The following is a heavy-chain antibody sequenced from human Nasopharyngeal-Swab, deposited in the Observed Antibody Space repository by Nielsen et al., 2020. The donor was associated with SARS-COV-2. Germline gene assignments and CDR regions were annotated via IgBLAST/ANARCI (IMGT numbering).Heavy chain of an antibody. CDR2: INHSGST. J-gene: IGHJ6*02. D-gene: IGHD3-22*01. CDR1: GGSFSGYY. V-gene: IGHV4-34*01. Sequence: SQTLSLTCAVYGGSFSGYYWSWIRQPPGKGLEWIGEINHSGSTNYNPSLKSRVTISVDTSKNQFSLKLSSVTAADTAVYYCARDAQRTYYYDSSGLYYYYGMDVWGQGTTVTVSS. CDR3: ARDAQRTYYYDSSGLYYYYGMDV.